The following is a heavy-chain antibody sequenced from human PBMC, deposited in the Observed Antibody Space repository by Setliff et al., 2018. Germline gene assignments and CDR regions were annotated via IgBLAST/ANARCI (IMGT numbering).Heavy chain of an antibody. CDR2: IYYSGST. CDR3: ARAKYYYGSGSFHPYYMDV. J-gene: IGHJ6*03. CDR1: GGSISSSSYY. Sequence: KSSETLSLTCTVSGGSISSSSYYWGWIRQPPGKGLEWIGSIYYSGSTYYNPSLKSRVTISVDTSKNQFSLKLSSVTAADTAVYYCARAKYYYGSGSFHPYYMDVWGQGTTVTVSS. D-gene: IGHD3-10*01. V-gene: IGHV4-39*07.